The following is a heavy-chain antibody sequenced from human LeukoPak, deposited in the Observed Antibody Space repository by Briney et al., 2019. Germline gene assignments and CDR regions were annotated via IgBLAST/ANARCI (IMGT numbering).Heavy chain of an antibody. V-gene: IGHV3-64*02. Sequence: GGSLRLSCAASGFTFSSYVMHWVRQAPGKGLEYVSAISSNGGSTYYADSVKGRFTISRDNSKNTLYLQMDSLRAEDMAVYYCARGYHFTGYSSSWYGGYLQHWGQGTLVTVSS. D-gene: IGHD6-13*01. CDR3: ARGYHFTGYSSSWYGGYLQH. CDR1: GFTFSSYV. J-gene: IGHJ1*01. CDR2: ISSNGGST.